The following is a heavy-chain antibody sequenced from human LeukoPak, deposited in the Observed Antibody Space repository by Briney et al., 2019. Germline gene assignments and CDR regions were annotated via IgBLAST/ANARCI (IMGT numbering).Heavy chain of an antibody. D-gene: IGHD5-24*01. CDR2: ISAGSSYI. CDR3: ARDRLGVEMSTINRFDY. V-gene: IGHV3-21*01. J-gene: IGHJ4*02. Sequence: GGSLRLSCAASGFTFSSYTMNWVRQAPGKGLEWVSSISAGSSYIYYANSVKGRFTISRDNAKNSLYLQMNSLRAEDTAVYYCARDRLGVEMSTINRFDYWGQGTLVAVSS. CDR1: GFTFSSYT.